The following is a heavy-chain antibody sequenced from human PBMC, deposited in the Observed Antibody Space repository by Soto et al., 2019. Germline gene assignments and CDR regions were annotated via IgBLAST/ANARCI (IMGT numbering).Heavy chain of an antibody. CDR1: GGSISSSNW. CDR3: ARTLGYCSSTSCSEQSYGMDV. CDR2: IYHSGST. V-gene: IGHV4-4*02. J-gene: IGHJ6*02. D-gene: IGHD2-2*01. Sequence: LSLTCAVSGGSISSSNWWSWVRQPPGKGLEWIGEIYHSGSTNYNPSLKSRVTISVDKSKNQFSLKLSSVTAADTAVYYCARTLGYCSSTSCSEQSYGMDVWGQGTTVTVSS.